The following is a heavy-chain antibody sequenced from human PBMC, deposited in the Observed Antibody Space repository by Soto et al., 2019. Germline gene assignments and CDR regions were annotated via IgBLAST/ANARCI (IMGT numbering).Heavy chain of an antibody. Sequence: ASVKVSCKASGYTFTSYDINWVRQATGQGLEWMGWMNPNSGNTGYAQKFQGRVTMTRNTSISTAYMELSSLRSEDTAVYYCVRIVDTAMVTNYYYYGMDVWGQGTTVTVSS. CDR3: VRIVDTAMVTNYYYYGMDV. CDR2: MNPNSGNT. D-gene: IGHD5-18*01. V-gene: IGHV1-8*01. J-gene: IGHJ6*02. CDR1: GYTFTSYD.